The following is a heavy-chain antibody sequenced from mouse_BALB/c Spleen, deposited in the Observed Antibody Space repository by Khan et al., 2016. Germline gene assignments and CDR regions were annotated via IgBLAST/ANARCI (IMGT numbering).Heavy chain of an antibody. V-gene: IGHV9-3*02. CDR3: AETTMEFAY. Sequence: QIQLVQSGPELKKPGETVKISCKASGYTFTNYGMNWVKQAPGKGLKWMGWINTNTGEPTYAEEFKGRFAFSLETSASPAYLQINNLKNEDTATYYSAETTMEFAYWGQGTLVTVSA. CDR2: INTNTGEP. CDR1: GYTFTNYG. J-gene: IGHJ3*01. D-gene: IGHD2-1*01.